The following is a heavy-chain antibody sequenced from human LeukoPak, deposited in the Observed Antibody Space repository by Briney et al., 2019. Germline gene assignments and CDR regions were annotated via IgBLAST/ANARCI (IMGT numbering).Heavy chain of an antibody. CDR3: ARAPLIYIAVAEIDY. V-gene: IGHV1-18*01. CDR2: ISAYNGNA. J-gene: IGHJ4*02. D-gene: IGHD6-19*01. CDR1: GYTFTSYG. Sequence: ASVKVSCKASGYTFTSYGISGVRQAPGQGLECMGWISAYNGNANYAQKLQGRATMTTDTSTSTAYMELRSLRSDDTAVYYCARAPLIYIAVAEIDYWGQGTLVAVSS.